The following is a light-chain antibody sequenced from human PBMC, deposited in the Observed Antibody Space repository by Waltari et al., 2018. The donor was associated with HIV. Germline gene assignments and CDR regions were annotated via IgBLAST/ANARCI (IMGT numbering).Light chain of an antibody. Sequence: QPVLTQPPSVSGAPGQRVTIPCPGGSPNIRAGHDVHWYKQLPGTAPKLLIYGNSNRPSGVPDRCTGSKSGTSASLAITGLQAEDEADYYCQSYDSSLSGYVFGTGTKVTVL. CDR1: SPNIRAGHD. J-gene: IGLJ1*01. CDR2: GNS. V-gene: IGLV1-40*01. CDR3: QSYDSSLSGYV.